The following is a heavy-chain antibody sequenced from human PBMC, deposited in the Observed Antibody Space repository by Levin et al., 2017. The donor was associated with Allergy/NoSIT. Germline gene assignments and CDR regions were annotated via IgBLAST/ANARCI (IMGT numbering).Heavy chain of an antibody. J-gene: IGHJ2*01. Sequence: GSLRLSCTVSGDSINSYYWSWIRQPAGKGLEWIGRMYTGGSTNYNPSLKSRVTMSLDTSKNQFSLKLSSVTAADTAVYYCAKADSSGHYHWNFDLWGRGTLVTVSS. CDR2: MYTGGST. CDR3: AKADSSGHYHWNFDL. V-gene: IGHV4-4*07. D-gene: IGHD3-3*01. CDR1: GDSINSYY.